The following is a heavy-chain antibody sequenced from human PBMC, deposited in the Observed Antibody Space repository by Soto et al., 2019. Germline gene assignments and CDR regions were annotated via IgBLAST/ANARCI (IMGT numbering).Heavy chain of an antibody. J-gene: IGHJ4*02. V-gene: IGHV1-2*02. CDR1: GHTFTGYY. Sequence: ASVKVSCKASGHTFTGYYLHWLRQAPGQGLEWMGWINPNSDATNYAQKFQGRVTMTRDTSINTAYLELSSLRSDDTAVYYCTRDGQRTKFDYWGQGTLVTVSS. CDR2: INPNSDAT. CDR3: TRDGQRTKFDY.